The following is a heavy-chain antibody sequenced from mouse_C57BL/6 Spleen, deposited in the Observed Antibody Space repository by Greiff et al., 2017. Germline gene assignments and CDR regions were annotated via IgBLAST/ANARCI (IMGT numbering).Heavy chain of an antibody. Sequence: QVQLKQPGAELVMPGASVKLSCKASGYTFTSYWMHWVKQRPGQGLEWIGEIDPSDSYTNYNQKFKGKSTLTVDKSSSTAYMQLSSLTSEDSAVYYCARNLHGNFYAMDYWGQGTSVTGSS. CDR1: GYTFTSYW. D-gene: IGHD2-1*01. CDR2: IDPSDSYT. CDR3: ARNLHGNFYAMDY. J-gene: IGHJ4*01. V-gene: IGHV1-69*01.